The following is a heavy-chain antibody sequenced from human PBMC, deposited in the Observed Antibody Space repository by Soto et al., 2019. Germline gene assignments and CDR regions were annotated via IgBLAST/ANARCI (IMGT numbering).Heavy chain of an antibody. V-gene: IGHV3-23*01. D-gene: IGHD3-22*01. J-gene: IGHJ6*02. CDR2: ISGSGGST. Sequence: GGSLRLSCAASGFTFSSYAMSWVRQAPGKGLEWVSGISGSGGSTYYADSVKGRFTISRDNSKNTMYLQMNSLRAEDTAVYYCAKGVRSYYYYGMDVWGQGTTVTVSS. CDR3: AKGVRSYYYYGMDV. CDR1: GFTFSSYA.